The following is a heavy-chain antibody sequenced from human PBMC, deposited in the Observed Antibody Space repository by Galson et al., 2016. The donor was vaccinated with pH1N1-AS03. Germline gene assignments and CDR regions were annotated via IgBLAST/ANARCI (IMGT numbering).Heavy chain of an antibody. CDR1: GFTFSASN. J-gene: IGHJ4*02. V-gene: IGHV3-73*01. CDR2: IRTRDNNYAT. D-gene: IGHD3-10*01. Sequence: SLRLSCAASGFTFSASNIHWVRQASGKGLEWVGRIRTRDNNYATEYTASVRGRITISRDDSKNTAYLQMNSLKTEDTAVYYCTRQGPTRSYDFDYWGQGTLVPFPS. CDR3: TRQGPTRSYDFDY.